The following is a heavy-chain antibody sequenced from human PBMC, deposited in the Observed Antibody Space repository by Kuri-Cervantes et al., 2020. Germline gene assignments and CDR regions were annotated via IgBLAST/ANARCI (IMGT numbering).Heavy chain of an antibody. CDR1: GYTFTSYG. CDR3: ARDGGWLQSQYYFDY. CDR2: ISAYNGNT. D-gene: IGHD5-24*01. Sequence: ASVKVSCKASGYTFTSYGISWVRQAPGQGLEWMGWISAYNGNTNYAQKLQGRVTMTTDTSTSTAYMELRSLRSGDTAVYYCARDGGWLQSQYYFDYWGQGTLVTVSS. V-gene: IGHV1-18*01. J-gene: IGHJ4*02.